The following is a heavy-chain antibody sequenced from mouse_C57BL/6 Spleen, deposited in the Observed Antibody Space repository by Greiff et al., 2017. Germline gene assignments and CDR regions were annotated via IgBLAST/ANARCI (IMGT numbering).Heavy chain of an antibody. Sequence: VQLQQSGPELVKPGASVKISCKASGYAFSSSWMNWVKQRPGKGLEWIGRIYPGDGDTNYNGKFKGKATLTADKSSSTAYMQLSSLTSEDSAVYFCAGSYDYDDYWGQGTTLTVSS. CDR1: GYAFSSSW. J-gene: IGHJ2*01. V-gene: IGHV1-82*01. CDR3: AGSYDYDDY. D-gene: IGHD2-4*01. CDR2: IYPGDGDT.